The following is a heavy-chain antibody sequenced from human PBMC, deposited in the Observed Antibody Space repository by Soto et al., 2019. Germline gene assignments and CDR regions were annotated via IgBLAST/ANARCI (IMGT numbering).Heavy chain of an antibody. CDR1: GGSISSSSYY. V-gene: IGHV4-39*01. CDR2: IYYSGST. Sequence: PSETLSLTCTVSGGSISSSSYYWGWIRQPPGKGLEWIGSIYYSGSTYYNPSLKSRVTISVDTSKNKFSLKLSSVTAADTAVYYCARQYRGDFWSGYYTRYYYMDVWGKGTTVTVSS. CDR3: ARQYRGDFWSGYYTRYYYMDV. J-gene: IGHJ6*03. D-gene: IGHD3-3*01.